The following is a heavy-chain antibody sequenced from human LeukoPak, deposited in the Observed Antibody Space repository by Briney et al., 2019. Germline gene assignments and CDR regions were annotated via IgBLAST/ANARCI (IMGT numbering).Heavy chain of an antibody. CDR3: AKRPLSGSPY. CDR2: ISSGHST. Sequence: GGSLRLSCAASGFTFTTNALTWVGQAPGKGLNWVSLISSGHSTYYADSVKGRFTISRDNSKNTLYLQMNSLRAEDTAVYYCAKRPLSGSPYWGQGTLVIVSS. J-gene: IGHJ4*02. D-gene: IGHD1-26*01. V-gene: IGHV3-23*01. CDR1: GFTFTTNA.